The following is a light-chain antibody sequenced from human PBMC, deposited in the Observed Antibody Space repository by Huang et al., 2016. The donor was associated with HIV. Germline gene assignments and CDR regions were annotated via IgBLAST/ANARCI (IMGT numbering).Light chain of an antibody. CDR1: QRISNY. CDR3: QQRSSWPPFT. CDR2: DAS. V-gene: IGKV3-11*01. J-gene: IGKJ3*01. Sequence: EIVLTQSPATLSLSPGERATLSCRASQRISNYLAWYQQRPGQAPRLLIYDASNRATCIPARFSGSGAGTDFTLTISSLEPEDFAVYYCQQRSSWPPFTFGPGTKVDI.